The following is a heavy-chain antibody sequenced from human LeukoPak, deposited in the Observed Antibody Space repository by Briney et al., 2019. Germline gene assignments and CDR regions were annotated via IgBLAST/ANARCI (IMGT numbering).Heavy chain of an antibody. CDR3: ARAGRNSRSYDY. CDR2: ISYSGST. V-gene: IGHV4-59*01. D-gene: IGHD1-26*01. J-gene: IGHJ4*02. Sequence: LRLSCAGSGFIFNNYAMHWVRQPPGKGLEWIGYISYSGSTNSNPSLKSRVTISVDTSKSQFSLTLNSVTAADTAVYYCARAGRNSRSYDYWGQGTLVTVSS. CDR1: GFIFNNYA.